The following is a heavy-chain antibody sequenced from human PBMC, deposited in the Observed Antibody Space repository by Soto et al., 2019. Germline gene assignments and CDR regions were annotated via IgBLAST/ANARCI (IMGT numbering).Heavy chain of an antibody. V-gene: IGHV3-21*01. CDR2: ISSSSSYI. J-gene: IGHJ6*02. CDR3: AGGEMLWYYGMDV. CDR1: GFTFSSYS. Sequence: AGGSLRLSCAASGFTFSSYSMNWVRQAPGKGLEWVSSISSSSSYIYYADSVKGRFTISRDNAKNSLYLQMNSLRAEDTAVYYCAGGEMLWYYGMDVWGQGTTVTVSS. D-gene: IGHD3-16*01.